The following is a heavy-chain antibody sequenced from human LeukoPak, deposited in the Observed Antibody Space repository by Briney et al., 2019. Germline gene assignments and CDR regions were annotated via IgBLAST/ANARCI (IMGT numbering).Heavy chain of an antibody. V-gene: IGHV4-39*01. J-gene: IGHJ4*02. CDR3: ARRPTRFGNSYGYDYFDY. CDR1: GGSISSSSYY. D-gene: IGHD5-18*01. CDR2: IYYSGST. Sequence: SETLSLTCTVSGGSISSSSYYWGWIRQPPGKGLEWIGSIYYSGSTCYNPSLKSRVTISVDTSKNQFSLKLSSVTAADTAVYYWARRPTRFGNSYGYDYFDYWGQGTLVTVSS.